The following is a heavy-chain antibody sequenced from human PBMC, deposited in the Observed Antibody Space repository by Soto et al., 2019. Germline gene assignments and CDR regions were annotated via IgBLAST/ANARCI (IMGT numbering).Heavy chain of an antibody. J-gene: IGHJ4*02. CDR3: ATSGSSGWDFDY. D-gene: IGHD6-19*01. Sequence: EVQLVESGGGLIQPGGSLRLSCATSGFVFSSYSMNWARQAPGKGLEWVSYISGSRSRSGYSIYYADSVKGRFTISRDNAKNSLYLQMNRLRDEDTAVYYCATSGSSGWDFDYWGQGTLVTVSS. CDR2: ISGSRSRSGYSI. CDR1: GFVFSSYS. V-gene: IGHV3-48*02.